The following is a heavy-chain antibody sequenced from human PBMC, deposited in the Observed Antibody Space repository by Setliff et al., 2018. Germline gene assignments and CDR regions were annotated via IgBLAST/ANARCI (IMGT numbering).Heavy chain of an antibody. V-gene: IGHV3-33*01. CDR3: TRDRRPFNWGGNDAFDI. CDR2: IWYDGSNK. J-gene: IGHJ3*02. CDR1: GFTFSSYG. Sequence: SGFTFSSYGMHWVRQAPGKGLEWVAVIWYDGSNKYYADSVKGRFTISRDNSKNTLYLQMNSLRAEDTAVYYCTRDRRPFNWGGNDAFDIWGQGTMVTVSS. D-gene: IGHD7-27*01.